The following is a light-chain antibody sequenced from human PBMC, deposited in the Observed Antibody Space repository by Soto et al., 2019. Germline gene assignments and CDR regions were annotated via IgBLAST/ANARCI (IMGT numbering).Light chain of an antibody. V-gene: IGKV1-9*01. Sequence: IQLTQSPSSLSASVEDRVTITCRARQGIRNPLAWYQQKPGKGPKLLIFRPSTLQSGVPSRFSGSGSGTDVALTISCRQPEDFATYDCQQVDSYALTFGQGTRLEIK. CDR2: RPS. CDR3: QQVDSYALT. J-gene: IGKJ5*01. CDR1: QGIRNP.